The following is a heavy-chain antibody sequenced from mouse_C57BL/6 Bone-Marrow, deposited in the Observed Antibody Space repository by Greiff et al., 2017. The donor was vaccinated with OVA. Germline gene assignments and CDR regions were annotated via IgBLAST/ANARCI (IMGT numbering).Heavy chain of an antibody. J-gene: IGHJ3*01. CDR2: IYPGSGNT. Sequence: QVQLQQSGAELVRPGASVKLSCKASGYTFTDYYINWVKQRPGQGLEWIARIYPGSGNTYYNEKFKGKATLTAEKSSSTAYMQLSSLTSEDSAVYFCARGGVYYDSFFAYWGQGTLVTVSA. CDR3: ARGGVYYDSFFAY. V-gene: IGHV1-76*01. CDR1: GYTFTDYY. D-gene: IGHD2-4*01.